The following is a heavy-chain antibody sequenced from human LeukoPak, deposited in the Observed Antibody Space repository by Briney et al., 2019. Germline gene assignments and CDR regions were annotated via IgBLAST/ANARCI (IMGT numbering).Heavy chain of an antibody. CDR1: GGSMTKHY. V-gene: IGHV4-4*07. D-gene: IGHD3-16*01. J-gene: IGHJ3*02. CDR2: LSTSGTRGTT. Sequence: SETLSLTCTVSGGSMTKHYWTWIRQPAGRGLEWIGRLSTSGTRGTTAYNPSLKSRVAMSLDTSKNQFSLKMTSVTAADAAVYYCARSWSGGVTAADIWGQGTKVTVSS. CDR3: ARSWSGGVTAADI.